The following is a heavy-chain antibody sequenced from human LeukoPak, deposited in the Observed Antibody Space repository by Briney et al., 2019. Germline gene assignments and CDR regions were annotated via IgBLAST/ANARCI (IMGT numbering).Heavy chain of an antibody. D-gene: IGHD3-16*01. CDR1: GLTFSTYW. Sequence: GGSLRLSCTASGLTFSTYWIHWVRQAPGKGLVWVSQIKFDGGLASYADSVKGRFTISRDNAKNTLYLQMNSLGIEDTAVYYCVTGHYDSRMYFDLWGRGTLVTVSS. J-gene: IGHJ2*01. V-gene: IGHV3-74*01. CDR2: IKFDGGLA. CDR3: VTGHYDSRMYFDL.